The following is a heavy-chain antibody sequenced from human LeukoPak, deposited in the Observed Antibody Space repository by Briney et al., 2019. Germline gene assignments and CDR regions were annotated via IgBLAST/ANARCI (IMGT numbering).Heavy chain of an antibody. D-gene: IGHD1-26*01. J-gene: IGHJ5*02. Sequence: GGSLRLSCAASGFSFSEYYMSWLRQAPGKGLEGVSCISSGSSYTNYTDSVKGRYTISRDNAKRSLYLQMNSLTAEDTAVYYCARSGGTYGWFDPWGQGTLVTVSS. CDR2: ISSGSSYT. CDR3: ARSGGTYGWFDP. V-gene: IGHV3-11*03. CDR1: GFSFSEYY.